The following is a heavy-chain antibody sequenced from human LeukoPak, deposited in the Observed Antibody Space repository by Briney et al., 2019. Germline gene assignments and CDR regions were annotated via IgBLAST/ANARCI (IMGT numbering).Heavy chain of an antibody. CDR2: IYSSGST. CDR1: GGSISSYF. CDR3: ARRTRSFSYTYGDAYYYYYMDV. D-gene: IGHD5-18*01. Sequence: SETLSLTCTVSGGSISSYFWSWIRQPAGKGLEWIGRIYSSGSTNYNPSLKSRVTTSVDTSKNQFSLKLSSVTAADTAVYYCARRTRSFSYTYGDAYYYYYMDVWGKGTTVIVS. J-gene: IGHJ6*03. V-gene: IGHV4-4*07.